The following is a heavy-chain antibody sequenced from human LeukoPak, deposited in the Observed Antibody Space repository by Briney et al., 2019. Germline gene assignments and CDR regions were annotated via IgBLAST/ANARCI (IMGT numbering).Heavy chain of an antibody. CDR3: ARSLQYCSGGSCYSRGNAFDI. D-gene: IGHD2-15*01. CDR1: GFTFSSYG. V-gene: IGHV3-23*01. Sequence: GGTLRLSCAASGFTFSSYGMSWVRQAPGKGLEWVSAISGSGGSTYYADSVKGRFTISRDNAKNSLYLQMNSLRAEDTAVYYCARSLQYCSGGSCYSRGNAFDIWGQGTMVTVSS. CDR2: ISGSGGST. J-gene: IGHJ3*02.